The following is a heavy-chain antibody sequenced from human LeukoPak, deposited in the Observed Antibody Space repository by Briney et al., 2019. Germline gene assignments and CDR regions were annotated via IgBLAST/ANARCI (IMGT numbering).Heavy chain of an antibody. J-gene: IGHJ4*02. D-gene: IGHD3-9*01. CDR2: FNSGSTYM. V-gene: IGHV3-21*01. Sequence: GGSLRLSCGASGFYFSGYSMNWVRQAPGKGLEWVASFNSGSTYMYYGDSVKGRFTISRDNAKNSLYLQMNSLRAEDTAVYYCAGDYDILTGYSQGDYWGQGTLVTVSS. CDR3: AGDYDILTGYSQGDY. CDR1: GFYFSGYS.